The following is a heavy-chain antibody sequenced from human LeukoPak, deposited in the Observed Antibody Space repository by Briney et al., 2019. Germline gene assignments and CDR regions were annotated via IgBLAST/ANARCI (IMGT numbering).Heavy chain of an antibody. Sequence: GGSLRLSCAASGFTFSSYSMNWVRQTPGKGLEWVSSISSSSSYIYYADSVKGRFTISRDNAKNSLYLQMNSLRAEDTAVYYRARDLGGPEGSSWFDPWGQGTLVTVSS. J-gene: IGHJ5*02. D-gene: IGHD1-26*01. CDR1: GFTFSSYS. CDR2: ISSSSSYI. CDR3: ARDLGGPEGSSWFDP. V-gene: IGHV3-21*01.